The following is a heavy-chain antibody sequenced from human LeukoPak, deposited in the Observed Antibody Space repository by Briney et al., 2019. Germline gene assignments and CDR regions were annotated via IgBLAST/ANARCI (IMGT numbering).Heavy chain of an antibody. Sequence: SQTLPLTCTVSGGSISSGSYYWSWIRQPAGKGLEWIGRIYTSGSTNYNPSLKSRVTISVDTSKNQFSLKLSSVTAADTAVYYCASSLGARGPDYWGQGTLVTVSS. J-gene: IGHJ4*02. CDR1: GGSISSGSYY. V-gene: IGHV4-61*02. D-gene: IGHD3-10*01. CDR2: IYTSGST. CDR3: ASSLGARGPDY.